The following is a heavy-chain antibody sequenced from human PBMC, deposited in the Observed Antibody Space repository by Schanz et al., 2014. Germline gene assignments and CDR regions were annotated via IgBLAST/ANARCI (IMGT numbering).Heavy chain of an antibody. D-gene: IGHD5-18*01. CDR2: ISYDGVNT. V-gene: IGHV3-30-3*01. CDR1: GFPFSSYA. J-gene: IGHJ4*02. CDR3: AKYGGGYSYGFVEY. Sequence: VQLVESGGGVVQPGGSLRLSCAASGFPFSSYALHWVRQAPGKGLEWVAVISYDGVNTYYADSVKGRFTISRDNSNNTLYLQMKSLRAEDTAVYYCAKYGGGYSYGFVEYWGQGILVTVSS.